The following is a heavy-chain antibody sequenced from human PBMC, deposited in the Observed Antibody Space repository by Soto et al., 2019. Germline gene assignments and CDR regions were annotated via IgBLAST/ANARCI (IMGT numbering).Heavy chain of an antibody. CDR2: ISGSGGST. CDR1: GFTFSSYA. Sequence: GGSLRLSCAASGFTFSSYAMSWVRQAPGKGLEWVSAISGSGGSTYYADSVKGRFTISRDNSKNTLYLQMNSLRAEDRAVYYGPKGDIVVARNKYGMDVWGQGTTVTVSS. CDR3: PKGDIVVARNKYGMDV. V-gene: IGHV3-23*01. D-gene: IGHD2-2*01. J-gene: IGHJ6*02.